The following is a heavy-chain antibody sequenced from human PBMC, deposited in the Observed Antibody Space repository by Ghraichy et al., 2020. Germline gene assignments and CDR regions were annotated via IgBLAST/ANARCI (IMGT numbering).Heavy chain of an antibody. CDR1: GITGNSYS. V-gene: IGHV3-21*01. J-gene: IGHJ5*01. CDR2: FCGDSVYI. CDR3: ARDSTFGGVIAHFDS. D-gene: IGHD3-16*02. Sequence: GGCVGREGEGEGITGNSYSINCERQEAGEGLECESSFCGDSVYIYYADSVKGRFTISRDRAKNSLYPLMNSLRAEDTAVYYCARDSTFGGVIAHFDSWGQVTLVTVSS.